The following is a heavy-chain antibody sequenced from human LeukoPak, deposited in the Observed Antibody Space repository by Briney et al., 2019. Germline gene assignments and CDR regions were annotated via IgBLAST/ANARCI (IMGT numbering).Heavy chain of an antibody. CDR2: INPNSGGT. J-gene: IGHJ4*02. CDR3: ARKPCGGDCYYYFDY. D-gene: IGHD2-21*02. CDR1: GYTFTGYY. V-gene: IGHV1-2*06. Sequence: ASVKVSCKASGYTFTGYYMHWVRRAPGQGLEWMGRINPNSGGTNYAQKFQGRVTMTRDTSISTAYMELSRLRSDDTAVYYCARKPCGGDCYYYFDYWGQGTLVTVSS.